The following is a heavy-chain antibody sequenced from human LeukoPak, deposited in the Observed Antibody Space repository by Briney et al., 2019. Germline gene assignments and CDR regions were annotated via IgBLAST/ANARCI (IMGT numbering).Heavy chain of an antibody. D-gene: IGHD3-3*01. V-gene: IGHV3-15*01. CDR3: TTGLRFLEWLPTDY. Sequence: GGSLRPSCAASGFTFSNAWMSWVRQAPGKGLEWVGRIKSKTDGGTTDYAAPVKGRFTISRDDSKNTLYLQMNSLKTEDTAVYYCTTGLRFLEWLPTDYWGQGTLVTVSS. CDR1: GFTFSNAW. CDR2: IKSKTDGGTT. J-gene: IGHJ4*02.